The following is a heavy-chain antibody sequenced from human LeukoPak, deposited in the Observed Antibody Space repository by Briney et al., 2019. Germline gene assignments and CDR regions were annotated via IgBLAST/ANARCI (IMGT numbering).Heavy chain of an antibody. V-gene: IGHV1-2*02. CDR3: ARDELHRNYYMDV. CDR1: GYTFTGFY. Sequence: ASVKVSCKASGYTFTGFYIHWVRQAPGQGLEWMGWINPNSGGTKYAQRFQGRVTMTRDTSISTAYMELNSLRSDDTAVYHCARDELHRNYYMDVWGKGTTVTVSS. D-gene: IGHD1-7*01. CDR2: INPNSGGT. J-gene: IGHJ6*03.